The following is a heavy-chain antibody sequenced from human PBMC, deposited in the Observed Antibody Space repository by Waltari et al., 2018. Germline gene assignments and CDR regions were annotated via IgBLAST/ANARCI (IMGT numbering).Heavy chain of an antibody. CDR3: ARDYYGSGSYYYGMDV. CDR1: GFTFRSYR. V-gene: IGHV3-21*01. D-gene: IGHD3-10*01. J-gene: IGHJ6*02. CDR2: ISSSSSYI. Sequence: ELQLVESGGGLVKPGGSLRLSCAASGFTFRSYRINWVRQAPGKGLEWVSSISSSSSYIYYADSVKGRFTISRDNAKNSLYLQMNSLRAEDTAVYYCARDYYGSGSYYYGMDVWGQGTTVTVSS.